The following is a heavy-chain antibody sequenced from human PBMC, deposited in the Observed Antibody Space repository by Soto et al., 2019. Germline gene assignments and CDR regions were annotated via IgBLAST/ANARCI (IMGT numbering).Heavy chain of an antibody. Sequence: SETLSLTCTVSGCSISSGGYYWSWIRQHPGKGLEWIGYIYYSGSTYYNPSLKSRVTISVDTSKNQFSLKLSSVTAADTAVYYCARDRLNGAGAFDIWGQGTMVTVS. J-gene: IGHJ3*02. CDR3: ARDRLNGAGAFDI. D-gene: IGHD3-10*01. V-gene: IGHV4-31*03. CDR1: GCSISSGGYY. CDR2: IYYSGST.